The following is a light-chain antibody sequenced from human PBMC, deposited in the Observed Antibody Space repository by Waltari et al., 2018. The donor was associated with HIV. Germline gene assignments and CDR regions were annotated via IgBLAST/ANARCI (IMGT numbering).Light chain of an antibody. CDR3: QSYDSGRRV. J-gene: IGLJ3*02. CDR2: YNF. Sequence: QSVLTQPPSVSGAPGQRVTISCTGSRSNIGAGYAVHWYQQLPGTAPKLVIYYNFNRTSGVPYRFSGSKSGTSASLAITGLQAEDEADYYCQSYDSGRRVFGGGTKLAVL. V-gene: IGLV1-40*01. CDR1: RSNIGAGYA.